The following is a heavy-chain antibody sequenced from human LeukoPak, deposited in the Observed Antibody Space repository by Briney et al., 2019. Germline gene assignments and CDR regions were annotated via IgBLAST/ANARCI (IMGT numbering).Heavy chain of an antibody. J-gene: IGHJ4*02. CDR2: IWYDASNK. CDR3: VRGVGVSRFNYLDS. CDR1: GFTFSSFG. Sequence: GGSLTLSCAASGFTFSSFGMHWVRQAPGKGLEWVAVIWYDASNKYYADSVKGRFTISRDDSKNTLYLQMNSLRDDDTAVYYCVRGVGVSRFNYLDSWGQGTLVIVSS. V-gene: IGHV3-33*01. D-gene: IGHD6-13*01.